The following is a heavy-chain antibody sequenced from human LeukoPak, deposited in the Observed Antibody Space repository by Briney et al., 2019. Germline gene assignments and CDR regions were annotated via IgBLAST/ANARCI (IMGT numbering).Heavy chain of an antibody. CDR2: IYYSGST. Sequence: SEPLSLTCTVSAGSISSYYWSWVRQPPGRGLEWIGHIYYSGSTNYNPSLKSRVTISVDTSKNQFSLKLRSVTAADTAVYYCARRGSGSYSPFDYWGQGTLVTVSS. D-gene: IGHD3-10*01. CDR3: ARRGSGSYSPFDY. V-gene: IGHV4-59*08. CDR1: AGSISSYY. J-gene: IGHJ4*02.